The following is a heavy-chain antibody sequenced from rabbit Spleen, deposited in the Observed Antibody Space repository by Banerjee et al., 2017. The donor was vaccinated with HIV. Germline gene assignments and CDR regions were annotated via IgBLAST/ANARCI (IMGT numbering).Heavy chain of an antibody. CDR2: IAGGGSGGT. D-gene: IGHD2-1*01. CDR3: ARGGDGVYHL. J-gene: IGHJ4*01. Sequence: QEQLVESGGGLVQPEGSLTLTCTASGFSFSSSDYMCWVRQAPGKGLEWISCIAGGGSGGTYYASWAKGRFTISKTSSTTVTLQMTSLTAADTATYFCARGGDGVYHLWGPGTLVTVS. CDR1: GFSFSSSDY. V-gene: IGHV1S45*01.